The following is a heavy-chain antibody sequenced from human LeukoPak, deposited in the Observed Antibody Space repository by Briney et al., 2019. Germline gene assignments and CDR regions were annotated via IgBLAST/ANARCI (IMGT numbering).Heavy chain of an antibody. J-gene: IGHJ4*02. V-gene: IGHV1-18*01. Sequence: GASVKVSCKASGYTFTSYGISWVRQAPGQGLEWKGWISAYNGNTNYAQKLQGRVTMTTDTSTSTAYMELRSLRSDDTAVYYCARDKTVGYDILTGYIPFDYWGQGTLVTVSS. CDR3: ARDKTVGYDILTGYIPFDY. D-gene: IGHD3-9*01. CDR1: GYTFTSYG. CDR2: ISAYNGNT.